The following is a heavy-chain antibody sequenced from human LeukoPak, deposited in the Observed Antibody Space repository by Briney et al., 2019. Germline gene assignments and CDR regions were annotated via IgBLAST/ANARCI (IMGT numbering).Heavy chain of an antibody. D-gene: IGHD6-19*01. CDR1: GYTFTSYG. Sequence: ASVKVSCKASGYTFTSYGISWVRQAPGQGLEWMGWISAYNGNTNYAQKLQGRVTMTTDTSTSTAYMELRSLRSDDTAVYYCARDLPRYSSGWLSGPNPIDYWGQGTLVTVSS. V-gene: IGHV1-18*01. CDR2: ISAYNGNT. J-gene: IGHJ4*02. CDR3: ARDLPRYSSGWLSGPNPIDY.